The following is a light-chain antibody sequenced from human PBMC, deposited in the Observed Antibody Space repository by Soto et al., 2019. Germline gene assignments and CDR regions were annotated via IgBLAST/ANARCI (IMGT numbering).Light chain of an antibody. Sequence: EIVLTQSPGTLSLSPGERATLSCRASQSVSSTYLAWYQQKPGQAPRLLIYGASSRATGIPDRFSGSGSGTDFTLTISRLESEDFVVYYYQPYDISPFPFGQGTKLEIK. V-gene: IGKV3-20*01. CDR1: QSVSSTY. J-gene: IGKJ2*01. CDR2: GAS. CDR3: QPYDISPFP.